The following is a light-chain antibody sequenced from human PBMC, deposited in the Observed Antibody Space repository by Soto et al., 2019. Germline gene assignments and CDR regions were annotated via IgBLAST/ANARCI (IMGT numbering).Light chain of an antibody. CDR1: SSDVGGYNY. CDR3: CSYAGSYTPLYV. CDR2: DVS. V-gene: IGLV2-11*01. Sequence: QSALTQPRSVSGSPGQSVTISCTGTSSDVGGYNYVSWYQQHPGKAPKLMIYDVSKRPSGVPDRFSGSKSSNTASLTISGLQAEDEADYYCCSYAGSYTPLYVFGTGTKVTVL. J-gene: IGLJ1*01.